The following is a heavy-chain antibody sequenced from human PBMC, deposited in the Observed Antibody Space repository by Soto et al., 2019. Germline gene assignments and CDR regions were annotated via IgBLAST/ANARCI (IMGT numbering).Heavy chain of an antibody. Sequence: QVQLVESGGGVVQPGRSLRLSCAASGFTFSSYAMHWVRQAPGKGLEWVAVISYDGSNKYYADSVKGRFTISRDNSKNTLYLQMNSLRAEDTAVYYCARQGWSTVTSNWFDPWGQGTLVTVSS. D-gene: IGHD4-17*01. J-gene: IGHJ5*02. CDR2: ISYDGSNK. CDR1: GFTFSSYA. CDR3: ARQGWSTVTSNWFDP. V-gene: IGHV3-30-3*01.